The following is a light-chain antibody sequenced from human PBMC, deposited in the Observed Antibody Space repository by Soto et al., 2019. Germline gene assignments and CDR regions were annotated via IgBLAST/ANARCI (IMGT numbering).Light chain of an antibody. J-gene: IGLJ2*01. Sequence: QSVLTQPPSASGTPGQRVTISCSGSSSNIGSNYVYWYQQLPGTAPKLLIYRNNQRPSGVPDRFSGSKSGTSASLAISGLRSEDEADYYCAAWDDSLSGPLVVFGGGTKVTVL. V-gene: IGLV1-47*01. CDR1: SSNIGSNY. CDR3: AAWDDSLSGPLVV. CDR2: RNN.